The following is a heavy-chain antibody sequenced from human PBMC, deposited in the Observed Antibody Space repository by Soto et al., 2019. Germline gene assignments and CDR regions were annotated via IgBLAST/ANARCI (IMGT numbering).Heavy chain of an antibody. CDR2: ISGSADST. Sequence: EVQLLESGGGLVQPGGSLRLSCAASGFTCSSYAMRWVRQAPGKGLEWVSAISGSADSTYYADSVKGRFTISRDNSKNTLYLQMNSLRPEDTAVYYCARRGSGSYYDYWGQGTLVTVSS. D-gene: IGHD1-26*01. CDR3: ARRGSGSYYDY. J-gene: IGHJ4*02. CDR1: GFTCSSYA. V-gene: IGHV3-23*01.